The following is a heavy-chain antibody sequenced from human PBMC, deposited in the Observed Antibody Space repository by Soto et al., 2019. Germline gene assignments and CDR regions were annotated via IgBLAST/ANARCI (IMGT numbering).Heavy chain of an antibody. J-gene: IGHJ6*02. CDR1: GGTFSSYA. Sequence: QVQLVQSGAEVKKPGSSVKVSCKASGGTFSSYAISWVRQAPGQGLEWMGGIIPIFGTANYAQKFQGRVTITADESTRTAYMELSSLRSEDTAVYYCARAMVRGVMSYYYDGMDVWGQGTTVTVSS. D-gene: IGHD3-10*01. CDR3: ARAMVRGVMSYYYDGMDV. CDR2: IIPIFGTA. V-gene: IGHV1-69*01.